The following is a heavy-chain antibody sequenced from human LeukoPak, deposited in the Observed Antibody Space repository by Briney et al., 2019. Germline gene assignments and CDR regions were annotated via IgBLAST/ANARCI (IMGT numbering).Heavy chain of an antibody. Sequence: PGGSLRLSCAASGFTFDYSDMTWVRKAPEKGLEWVSTINTGDITFYANSVKGRFTISRDNSKNALFLQMNSLRAEDTAVYYCAREEWLLGKSAFDIWGQGTMVTVSS. J-gene: IGHJ3*02. CDR1: GFTFDYSD. CDR3: AREEWLLGKSAFDI. V-gene: IGHV3-23*01. D-gene: IGHD3-3*01. CDR2: INTGDIT.